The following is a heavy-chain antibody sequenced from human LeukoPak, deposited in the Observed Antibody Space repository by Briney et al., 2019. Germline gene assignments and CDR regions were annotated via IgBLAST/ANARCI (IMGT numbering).Heavy chain of an antibody. V-gene: IGHV3-15*04. CDR1: GFPFSNAL. CDR2: IETKSDGGTT. J-gene: IGHJ4*02. CDR3: TTDQVRYQYY. Sequence: GGSLRLSCAASGFPFSNALMSWVRQAPGKGLEWVGRIETKSDGGTTVYAAPVKGRFTISRDDSKNTLYLQMNSLKAEDTAVYYCTTDQVRYQYYWGQGTLVTVSS. D-gene: IGHD2-2*01.